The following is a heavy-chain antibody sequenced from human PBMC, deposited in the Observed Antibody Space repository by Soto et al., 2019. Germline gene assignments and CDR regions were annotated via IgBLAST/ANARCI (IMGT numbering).Heavy chain of an antibody. CDR2: VYSSGST. D-gene: IGHD5-18*01. J-gene: IGHJ4*02. Sequence: QVQLQESGPGLVKPSETLSLTCTVSGDSVSSDTYYWTWIRQPPGKGLEWIGYVYSSGSTNYNPSLKSRVTISVDTSSNQFSLKLTSVTAADKAMYFCARDIRGYSRAFDFWGQGTLVTVSS. V-gene: IGHV4-61*01. CDR3: ARDIRGYSRAFDF. CDR1: GDSVSSDTYY.